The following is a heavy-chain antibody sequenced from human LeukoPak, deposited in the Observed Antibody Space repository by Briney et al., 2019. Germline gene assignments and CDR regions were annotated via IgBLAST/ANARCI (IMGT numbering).Heavy chain of an antibody. Sequence: VASVKVSCKASGYTFTGYYMHWVRQAPGQGLEWMGWINPNSGGTNYAQKFQGWVTMTRDTSISTAYMELSRLRSDDTAVYYCARGQKKTSVIWFGELLYFDYWGQGTLVTVSS. CDR1: GYTFTGYY. D-gene: IGHD3-10*01. CDR2: INPNSGGT. V-gene: IGHV1-2*04. J-gene: IGHJ4*02. CDR3: ARGQKKTSVIWFGELLYFDY.